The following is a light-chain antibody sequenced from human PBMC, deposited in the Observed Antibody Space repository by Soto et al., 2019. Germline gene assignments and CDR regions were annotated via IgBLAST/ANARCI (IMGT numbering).Light chain of an antibody. CDR2: DVS. CDR1: SSDVGGYNY. Sequence: QSALTQPASVSGSPGQSITISCTGTSSDVGGYNYVSWYQQHPGKAPKLMIYDVSNRPSGVSNRFSGSKSGNTASLTISGLQAEDAADYYCSSYTSSSTPCVFGTGTKLTVL. J-gene: IGLJ1*01. CDR3: SSYTSSSTPCV. V-gene: IGLV2-14*01.